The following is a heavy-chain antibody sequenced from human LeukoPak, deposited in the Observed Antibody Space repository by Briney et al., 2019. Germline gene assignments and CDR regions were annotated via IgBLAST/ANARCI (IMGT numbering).Heavy chain of an antibody. CDR1: GDSVSRDNAG. CDR2: TYYRSKWYY. Sequence: SQTLSLTCAISGDSVSRDNAGWNWFRQSPSRGLEWLGRTYYRSKWYYDYGVSVKTRITINPDTSKNQFSLQLNSVTPEDTAVYYCARDPYYYDSSGSAFDIWGQGTMVTVSS. V-gene: IGHV6-1*01. D-gene: IGHD3-22*01. J-gene: IGHJ3*02. CDR3: ARDPYYYDSSGSAFDI.